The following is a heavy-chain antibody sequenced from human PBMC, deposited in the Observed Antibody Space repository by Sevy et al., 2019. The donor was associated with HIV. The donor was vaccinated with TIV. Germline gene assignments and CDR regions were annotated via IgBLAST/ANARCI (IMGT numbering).Heavy chain of an antibody. CDR3: AREGCSKPHDY. D-gene: IGHD2-2*01. Sequence: GGSLRLSCAASGFTFSNYAMSWVRQAPGKGLEWVSTFSFGCGKINYADSVKGRLTISRDNSKNTLNLQMNSLRAEDTALYYCAREGCSKPHDYWGQGTLVTVSS. V-gene: IGHV3-23*01. J-gene: IGHJ4*02. CDR2: FSFGCGKI. CDR1: GFTFSNYA.